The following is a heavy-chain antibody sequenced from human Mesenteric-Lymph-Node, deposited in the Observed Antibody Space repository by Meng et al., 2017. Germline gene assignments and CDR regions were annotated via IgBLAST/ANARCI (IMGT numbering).Heavy chain of an antibody. CDR2: ISGSGGST. V-gene: IGHV3-23*01. CDR3: ANGGYCSGGSCYWLDY. D-gene: IGHD2-15*01. J-gene: IGHJ4*02. Sequence: GESLKISCAASGFTFSSYAMSWVRQAPGKGLEWVSAISGSGGSTYYADSVKGRFTISRDNSKNTLYLQMNSLRAEDTAVYYCANGGYCSGGSCYWLDYWGQGTLVTVSS. CDR1: GFTFSSYA.